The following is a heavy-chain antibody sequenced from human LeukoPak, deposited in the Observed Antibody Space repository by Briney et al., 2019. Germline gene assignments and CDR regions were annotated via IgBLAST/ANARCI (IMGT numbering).Heavy chain of an antibody. Sequence: ASVKVSCKASGYTFTGYYMHWVRQAPGQGLEWMGWINPNSGTNYAQKFQGRVTMTRDTSISTAYMELSTLRSDDTAVYYCARGGSTIFGVLIYYFDYWGQGTLVTVSS. V-gene: IGHV1-2*02. J-gene: IGHJ4*02. CDR3: ARGGSTIFGVLIYYFDY. D-gene: IGHD3-3*01. CDR1: GYTFTGYY. CDR2: INPNSGT.